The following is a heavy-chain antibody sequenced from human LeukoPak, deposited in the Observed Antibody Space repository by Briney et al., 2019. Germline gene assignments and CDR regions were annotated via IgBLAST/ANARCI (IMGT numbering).Heavy chain of an antibody. CDR2: LSYDGSIK. D-gene: IGHD3-22*01. CDR1: GFTFSSSP. J-gene: IGHJ4*02. V-gene: IGHV3-30*14. CDR3: ATEIYYYDSSGYYHLDY. Sequence: GGSLRLSCAASGFTFSSSPMHWLRQAPGQGLEWVAVLSYDGSIKSYADPARGRFTISRDNSKNTLYLQMNSLRAEDTAVYYCATEIYYYDSSGYYHLDYWGQGTLVTVSS.